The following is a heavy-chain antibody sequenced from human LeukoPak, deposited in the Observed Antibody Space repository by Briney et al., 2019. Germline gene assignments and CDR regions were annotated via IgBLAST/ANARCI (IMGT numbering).Heavy chain of an antibody. CDR3: ARGAYCRSTSCYVLGLGPNYYYYYMDV. Sequence: PSETLSLTCAVYGGSFSGYYWSWIRQPPGKGLEWIGEINHSGSTNYNPSLKSRVTISVDTSKNQFSLKLSSVTAADTAVYYCARGAYCRSTSCYVLGLGPNYYYYYMDVWGKGTTVTVSS. CDR1: GGSFSGYY. CDR2: INHSGST. J-gene: IGHJ6*03. V-gene: IGHV4-34*01. D-gene: IGHD2-2*01.